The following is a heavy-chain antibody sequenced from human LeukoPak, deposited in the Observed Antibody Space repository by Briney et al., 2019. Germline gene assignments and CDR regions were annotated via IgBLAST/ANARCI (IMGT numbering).Heavy chain of an antibody. CDR1: GYSISSGYY. CDR3: ARDCSGGSCYAFDI. Sequence: PSETLSLTCDVSGYSISSGYYWGWIRQPPGKGLEWIGSIYHSGSTYNNPSLKSRVTKSVDTSKNQFSLKLSSVTAADTAMYYCARDCSGGSCYAFDIWGQGTMVIVSS. J-gene: IGHJ3*02. D-gene: IGHD2-15*01. CDR2: IYHSGST. V-gene: IGHV4-38-2*02.